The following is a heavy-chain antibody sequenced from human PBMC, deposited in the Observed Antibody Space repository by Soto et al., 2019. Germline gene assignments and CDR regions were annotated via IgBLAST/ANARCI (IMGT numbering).Heavy chain of an antibody. V-gene: IGHV4-59*01. D-gene: IGHD6-19*01. CDR1: GASISRFY. CDR3: AQTTGWPGLDY. CDR2: IYNGEST. J-gene: IGHJ4*02. Sequence: QVQLQESGPGLVKPSETMSLTCSASGASISRFYWNWIRQPPGKGLEWIGHIYNGESTNYNPSLMSRVTISVDTSKNQFSLKLTSVTAADTAVYYCAQTTGWPGLDYWSQGTLVTVSS.